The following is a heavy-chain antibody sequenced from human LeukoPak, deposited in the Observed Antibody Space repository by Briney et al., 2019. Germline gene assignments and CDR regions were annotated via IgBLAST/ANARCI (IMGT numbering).Heavy chain of an antibody. CDR3: ARDEAVMTTVLSDAFDI. CDR1: GFTFSSYV. D-gene: IGHD4-17*01. Sequence: GGSLRLSCAASGFTFSSYVMHWVRQAPGKGLEWVALIWYDGSKKFYTDSVKGRFTISRDNSKNTLYLQMNSLRAEDTAVYYCARDEAVMTTVLSDAFDIWGQGTMVTVSS. CDR2: IWYDGSKK. J-gene: IGHJ3*02. V-gene: IGHV3-33*01.